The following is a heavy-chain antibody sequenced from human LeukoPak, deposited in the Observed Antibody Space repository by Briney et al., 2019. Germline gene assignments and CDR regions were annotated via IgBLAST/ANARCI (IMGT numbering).Heavy chain of an antibody. Sequence: SETLSLTCTVSGGSISSYYWSWIRKPAGKGLEWIGRIYTSGSTNYNPSLKSRVTMSVDTSKNQFSLKLSSVTAADTAVYYCARDVEMATMAAFDIWGQGTMVTVSS. J-gene: IGHJ3*02. CDR2: IYTSGST. D-gene: IGHD5-24*01. CDR1: GGSISSYY. V-gene: IGHV4-4*07. CDR3: ARDVEMATMAAFDI.